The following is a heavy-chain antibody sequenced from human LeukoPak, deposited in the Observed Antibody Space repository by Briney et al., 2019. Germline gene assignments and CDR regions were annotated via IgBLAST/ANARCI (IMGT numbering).Heavy chain of an antibody. Sequence: GGSLRLSCAASGFAFSGSTMHWVRQASGKGLEWVGHIRSKAYAYATACAASAKGRFTISRDDSKNTAYLQMNSLKTEDTAVYYCTGRSTVTQSFYFDYWGQGILVTVS. D-gene: IGHD4-17*01. V-gene: IGHV3-73*01. CDR1: GFAFSGST. CDR3: TGRSTVTQSFYFDY. J-gene: IGHJ4*02. CDR2: IRSKAYAYAT.